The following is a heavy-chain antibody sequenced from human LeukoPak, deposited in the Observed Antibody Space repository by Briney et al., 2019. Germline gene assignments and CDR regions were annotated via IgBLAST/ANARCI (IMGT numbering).Heavy chain of an antibody. D-gene: IGHD2-21*01. CDR3: VGCGGDCSRNAFDI. J-gene: IGHJ3*02. CDR2: IYHSGST. Sequence: PSETLSLTCAVSGYSISSGYYWGWIRQPPGKGLEWFGIIYHSGSTYYNPSVKSRVTISVDTSKNQFSLQLSSVTAADTAVYYCVGCGGDCSRNAFDIWGQGTMVTVSS. V-gene: IGHV4-38-2*01. CDR1: GYSISSGYY.